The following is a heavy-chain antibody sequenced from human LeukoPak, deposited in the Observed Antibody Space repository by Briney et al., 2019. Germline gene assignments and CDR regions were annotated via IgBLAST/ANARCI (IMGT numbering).Heavy chain of an antibody. V-gene: IGHV1-18*01. CDR3: ARDTEDDGAFGI. J-gene: IGHJ3*02. CDR1: GYTFTSYT. Sequence: ASVKVSCRASGYTFTSYTISWVRQAPGQGLEWMGWISADNGNTNYAQKLQGRVTMTTDTSTSTAYMELRSLRSDDTAVYYCARDTEDDGAFGIWGQGTMVTVSS. D-gene: IGHD5-24*01. CDR2: ISADNGNT.